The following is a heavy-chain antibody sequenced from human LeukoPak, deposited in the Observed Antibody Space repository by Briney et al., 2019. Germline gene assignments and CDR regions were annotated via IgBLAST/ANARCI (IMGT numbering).Heavy chain of an antibody. J-gene: IGHJ4*02. D-gene: IGHD3-10*01. CDR3: AKVLRGSGIFDY. V-gene: IGHV3-9*01. Sequence: GGSLRLSCAASGFTFDDYAMHWVRQAPGKGLEWVSGISWNSGSIGYADSVKGRFTISRDNAKNSLYLQMNSLRAEDTALYYCAKVLRGSGIFDYWGQGTLVTVS. CDR1: GFTFDDYA. CDR2: ISWNSGSI.